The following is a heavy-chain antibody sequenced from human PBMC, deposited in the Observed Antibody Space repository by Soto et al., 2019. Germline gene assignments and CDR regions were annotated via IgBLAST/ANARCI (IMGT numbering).Heavy chain of an antibody. CDR3: ARCDSNSGYFDY. V-gene: IGHV1-69*01. Sequence: QVQLVQSGAEVKKPGSSVKVSCKASGGTFNNNAISWVRQAPGQGLEWMGGIIPIFGTANYAQKFQGRVTITADESTSTAYMELSSLRSEDTAVYYCARCDSNSGYFDYWGQGTLVTVSS. D-gene: IGHD1-1*01. CDR2: IIPIFGTA. CDR1: GGTFNNNA. J-gene: IGHJ4*02.